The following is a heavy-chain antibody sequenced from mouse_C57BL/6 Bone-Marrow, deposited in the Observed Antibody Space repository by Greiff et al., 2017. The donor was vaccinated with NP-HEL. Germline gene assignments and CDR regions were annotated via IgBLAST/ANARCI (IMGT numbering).Heavy chain of an antibody. CDR2: IDPENGDT. D-gene: IGHD1-1*01. Sequence: VHVKQSGAELVRPGASVKLSCTASGFNIKDDYMHWVKQRPEQGLEWIGWIDPENGDTEYASKFQGKATITADTSSNTAYLQLSSLTSEDTAVYYCTTEVAKDYWGQGTTLTVSS. CDR1: GFNIKDDY. CDR3: TTEVAKDY. V-gene: IGHV14-4*01. J-gene: IGHJ2*01.